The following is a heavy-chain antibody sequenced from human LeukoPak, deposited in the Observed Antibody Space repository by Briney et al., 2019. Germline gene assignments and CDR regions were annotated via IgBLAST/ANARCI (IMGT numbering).Heavy chain of an antibody. V-gene: IGHV4-39*01. J-gene: IGHJ4*02. CDR2: IYYSGIT. CDR3: ARRYSYSSLPDY. D-gene: IGHD6-19*01. CDR1: GGSLSSKSYY. Sequence: SETLSLTCSVSGGSLSSKSYYWGYVRQPPGKGLEWIGSIYYSGITHFNPSLQSRVTISADTSKNQISLNLRSVTAADTAVYYCARRYSYSSLPDYWGQGTLVTVSS.